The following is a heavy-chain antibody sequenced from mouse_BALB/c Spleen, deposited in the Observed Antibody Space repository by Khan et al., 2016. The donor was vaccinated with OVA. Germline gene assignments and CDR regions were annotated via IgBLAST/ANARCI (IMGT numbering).Heavy chain of an antibody. CDR1: GYTFTDYN. CDR3: ARGVYGSRGAWFAY. J-gene: IGHJ3*01. Sequence: VQLQQPGPELVKPGASVKIPCKASGYTFTDYNMDWVKQSHGKSLEWIGDINPNNGHTAYNQKFKGKATLTVDKSSSTAYMELRSLTSEDTAVYYCARGVYGSRGAWFAYWGQGTLVTVSA. CDR2: INPNNGHT. V-gene: IGHV1-18*01. D-gene: IGHD1-1*01.